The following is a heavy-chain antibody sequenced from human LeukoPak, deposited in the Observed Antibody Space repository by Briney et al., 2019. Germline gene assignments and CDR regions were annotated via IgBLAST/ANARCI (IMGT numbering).Heavy chain of an antibody. J-gene: IGHJ6*03. D-gene: IGHD1-20*01. CDR2: IYYSGST. CDR1: GGSMSSYY. Sequence: PSETLSLTCTVSGGSMSSYYWSWIRQPAGKGLEWIGRIYYSGSTNYNPSLKSRVTISVDTSKNQFSLKLSSVTAADTAVYYCARELSITGIFRGGYYTDVWGKGTTVIVSS. CDR3: ARELSITGIFRGGYYTDV. V-gene: IGHV4-4*07.